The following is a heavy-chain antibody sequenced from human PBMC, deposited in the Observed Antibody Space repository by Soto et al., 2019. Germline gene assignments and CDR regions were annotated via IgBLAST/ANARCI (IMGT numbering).Heavy chain of an antibody. CDR1: GFTFSSYA. Sequence: PGGSLRLSCAASGFTFSSYAMSWVRQAPGKGLEWVSGISGSGGGTYYADSVKGRFTISRDSSKNTLYLQMNSLRAEDTAVYYCARDYSSYGPFDYWGQGTLVTVSS. CDR2: ISGSGGGT. CDR3: ARDYSSYGPFDY. V-gene: IGHV3-23*01. D-gene: IGHD5-18*01. J-gene: IGHJ4*02.